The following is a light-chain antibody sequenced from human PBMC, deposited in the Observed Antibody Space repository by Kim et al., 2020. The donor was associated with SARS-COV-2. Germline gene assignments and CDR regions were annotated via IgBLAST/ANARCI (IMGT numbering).Light chain of an antibody. CDR3: QAWDSSTGV. J-gene: IGLJ1*01. V-gene: IGLV3-1*01. CDR1: KLGDKY. Sequence: SYELTQPPSVSVSPGQTASITCSGDKLGDKYACWYQQKAGQSPVVVIYQDSKRPSGIPERFSGSNSGNTATLTISGTQAMDEADYYCQAWDSSTGVFGTG. CDR2: QDS.